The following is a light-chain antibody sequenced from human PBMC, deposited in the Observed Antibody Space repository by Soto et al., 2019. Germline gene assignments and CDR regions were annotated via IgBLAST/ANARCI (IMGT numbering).Light chain of an antibody. CDR1: TSDIAGYNY. V-gene: IGLV2-14*01. J-gene: IGLJ1*01. Sequence: QLVLAQPASVSGSPGQSITISCTGTTSDIAGYNYVSWYQQHPGKAPKLLIYEVTSRASGVSHRFSGSKSGNTASLTISGLQAEDEAEYYCNSYTSASFYVFGTGTKVTVL. CDR2: EVT. CDR3: NSYTSASFYV.